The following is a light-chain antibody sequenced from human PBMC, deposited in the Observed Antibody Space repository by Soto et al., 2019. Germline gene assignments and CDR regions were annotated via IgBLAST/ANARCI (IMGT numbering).Light chain of an antibody. V-gene: IGKV3-20*01. J-gene: IGKJ1*01. Sequence: IVLTQSPGTLSLSPGERATLSCGASQSVTSNYLAWYQQKPGQAPRLLIFGASIRVKGIPDRFIGSGSGTDFTLTISRLEPEDFEVYYCQHYVTSLTTFGQGTKVEGK. CDR2: GAS. CDR3: QHYVTSLTT. CDR1: QSVTSNY.